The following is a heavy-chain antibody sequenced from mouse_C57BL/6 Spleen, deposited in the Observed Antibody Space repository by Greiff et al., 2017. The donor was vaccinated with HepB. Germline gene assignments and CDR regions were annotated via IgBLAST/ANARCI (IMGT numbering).Heavy chain of an antibody. J-gene: IGHJ2*01. D-gene: IGHD2-4*01. CDR3: TTGYDYDGTVDY. CDR1: GFNIKDDY. CDR2: IDPENGDT. Sequence: EVQLQQSGAELVRPGASVKLSCTASGFNIKDDYMHWVKQRPEQGLEWIGWIDPENGDTEYASKFQGKATITADTSSNTAYLQLSSLTSEDTAVYYCTTGYDYDGTVDYWGQGTTLTVSS. V-gene: IGHV14-4*01.